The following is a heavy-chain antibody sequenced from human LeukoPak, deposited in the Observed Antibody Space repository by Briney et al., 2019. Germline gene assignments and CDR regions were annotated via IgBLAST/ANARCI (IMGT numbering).Heavy chain of an antibody. CDR2: IGTAGDT. D-gene: IGHD3-9*01. V-gene: IGHV3-13*01. J-gene: IGHJ3*02. CDR1: GFTFSSYD. Sequence: GGSLRLSCAASGFTFSSYDMHWVRQATGKGLEWVSAIGTAGDTYYPGSVKGRFPISRENAKHSLYLQMNSLRAGDTAVYYCARGSYDILTGHSDAFDIWVQGTMVTVSS. CDR3: ARGSYDILTGHSDAFDI.